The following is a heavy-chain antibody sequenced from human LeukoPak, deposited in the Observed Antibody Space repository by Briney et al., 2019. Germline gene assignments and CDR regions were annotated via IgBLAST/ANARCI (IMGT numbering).Heavy chain of an antibody. CDR2: ISSSGSTI. D-gene: IGHD2-2*02. CDR1: GFTFSDYY. CDR3: ARGPSYCSSTSCYTGDYYFDY. Sequence: GGSLRLSCAASGFTFSDYYMSWIRQAPGKGLEWVSYISSSGSTIYYADSVKGRFTISRDNAKNSLYLQMNSLRAEDTAVYCCARGPSYCSSTSCYTGDYYFDYWGQGTLVTVSS. J-gene: IGHJ4*02. V-gene: IGHV3-11*01.